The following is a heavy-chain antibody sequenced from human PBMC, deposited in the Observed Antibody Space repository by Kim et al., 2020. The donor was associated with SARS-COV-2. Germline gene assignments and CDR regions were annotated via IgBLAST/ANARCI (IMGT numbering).Heavy chain of an antibody. CDR1: GFTFSAYG. Sequence: GGSLRLSCGASGFTFSAYGMHWVRQAPGKGLEWVAIIWYDGSAKYYADSVKGRFAISRDNSRDTLFLEMNNLRVEDTAVYYCARNAQNYYFDYWGQGILV. J-gene: IGHJ4*02. CDR3: ARNAQNYYFDY. V-gene: IGHV3-33*01. D-gene: IGHD2-2*01. CDR2: IWYDGSAK.